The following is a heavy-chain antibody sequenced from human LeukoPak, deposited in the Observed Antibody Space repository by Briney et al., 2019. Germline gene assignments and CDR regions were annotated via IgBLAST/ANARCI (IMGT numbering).Heavy chain of an antibody. CDR1: GFTFSSYG. V-gene: IGHV3-30*02. CDR2: IRYDESRK. CDR3: AKAGKRVVKTAMLTEEDY. Sequence: PGGSLRLSCAASGFTFSSYGMHWVRQAPGKGLEWVAYIRYDESRKYYADSVEGRFTISRDNSKNTLYLQMNSLRAEDTAVYYCAKAGKRVVKTAMLTEEDYWGQGTLVTVSS. D-gene: IGHD5-18*01. J-gene: IGHJ4*02.